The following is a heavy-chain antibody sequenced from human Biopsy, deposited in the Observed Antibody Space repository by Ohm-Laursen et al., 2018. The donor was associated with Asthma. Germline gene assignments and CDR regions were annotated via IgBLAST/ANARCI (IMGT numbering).Heavy chain of an antibody. J-gene: IGHJ2*01. D-gene: IGHD1-14*01. V-gene: IGHV3-30*04. CDR1: GFNLNTYT. Sequence: SLRLSCTASGFNLNTYTLSWVRQAPGQGLAWLSTISYDGKFKYFADSVKGRFTISRDYSKNTLYLQMNSLRLEDTGVYFCARDAGMNLAPGHWSFDLWGRGTLLTVAS. CDR3: ARDAGMNLAPGHWSFDL. CDR2: ISYDGKFK.